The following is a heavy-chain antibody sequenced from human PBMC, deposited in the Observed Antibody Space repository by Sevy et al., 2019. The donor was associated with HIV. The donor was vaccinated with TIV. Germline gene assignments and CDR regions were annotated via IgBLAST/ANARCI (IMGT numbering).Heavy chain of an antibody. D-gene: IGHD6-25*01. J-gene: IGHJ4*02. CDR3: ARDGGTTVATTIDY. CDR2: IYSGGSA. CDR1: GFTVSTSY. V-gene: IGHV3-66*01. Sequence: GGSLRLSCAASGFTVSTSYMSWVRQSPGKGLEWVSVIYSGGSAYYADSVKGRFTISRDNFKNTLFLKMNRLRAEETAIYYCARDGGTTVATTIDYWGQGTLVTVSS.